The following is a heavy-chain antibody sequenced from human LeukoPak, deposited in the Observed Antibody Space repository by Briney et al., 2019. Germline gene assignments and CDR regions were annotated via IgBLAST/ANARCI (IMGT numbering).Heavy chain of an antibody. Sequence: GESLKISCQGSGYRFTSYWVGWVRQMPGKGLEWMGIMYPGDSDTRYSPSFQGQVTISADKSISTAYLQWSSLKASDTAIYYRERRDGYNMGAFDIWGQGTMVTVSS. J-gene: IGHJ3*02. CDR2: MYPGDSDT. CDR1: GYRFTSYW. D-gene: IGHD5-24*01. V-gene: IGHV5-51*01. CDR3: ERRDGYNMGAFDI.